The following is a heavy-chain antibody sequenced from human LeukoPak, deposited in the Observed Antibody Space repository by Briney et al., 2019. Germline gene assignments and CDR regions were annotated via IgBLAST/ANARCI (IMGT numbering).Heavy chain of an antibody. Sequence: PSETLSLTCAVSGGSISSGGYSWSWIRQPPGKGLEWIGYIYHSGSTNYNPSFKSRITISVDTSRNQFSLQLSSVTAADTAGYDCARXXXXXXXXXXYVLDNWGQGTLVAVSS. CDR2: IYHSGST. CDR1: GGSISSGGYS. V-gene: IGHV4-30-2*02. J-gene: IGHJ4*02. D-gene: IGHD3-16*01. CDR3: ARXXXXXXXXXXYVLDN.